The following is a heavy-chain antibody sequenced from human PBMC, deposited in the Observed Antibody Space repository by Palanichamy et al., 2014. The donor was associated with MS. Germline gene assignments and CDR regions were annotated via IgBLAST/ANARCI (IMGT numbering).Heavy chain of an antibody. J-gene: IGHJ6*02. D-gene: IGHD2-8*01. V-gene: IGHV3-7*01. CDR1: GFTFSSYW. CDR2: IKQDGSEK. Sequence: LVESGGGRWSSLGGPVRLSCAASGFTFSSYWMSWVRQAPGKGLEWVANIKQDGSEKYYVDSVKGRFTISRDNAKNSLYLQMNSLRAEDTAVYYCARDRGEGCTNGVCYSNPYYYGMDVWGQGTTVTVSS. CDR3: ARDRGEGCTNGVCYSNPYYYGMDV.